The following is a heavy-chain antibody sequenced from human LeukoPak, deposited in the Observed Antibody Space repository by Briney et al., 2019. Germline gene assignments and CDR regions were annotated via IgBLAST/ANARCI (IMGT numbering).Heavy chain of an antibody. CDR1: GFTFSSYA. CDR2: ISGSGGST. J-gene: IGHJ4*02. CDR3: AKGMTTVTTLYYFDY. D-gene: IGHD4-17*01. V-gene: IGHV3-23*01. Sequence: PGGSLRLSCAASGFTFSSYAMSWVRQAPGKGLEWVSAISGSGGSTYYADSVKGRLTISRDNSKNTLYLQMNSLRAEDTAVYYCAKGMTTVTTLYYFDYWGQGTLVTVSS.